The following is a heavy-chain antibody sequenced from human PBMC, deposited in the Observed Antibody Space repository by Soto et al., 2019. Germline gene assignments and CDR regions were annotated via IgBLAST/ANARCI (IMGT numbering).Heavy chain of an antibody. CDR1: GGTFSSYA. CDR3: ARERDYDFWSGYPPRDYYYGMDV. V-gene: IGHV1-2*02. CDR2: INPNSGGT. J-gene: IGHJ6*02. D-gene: IGHD3-3*01. Sequence: ASVKVSCKASGGTFSSYAISWVRQAPGQGLEWMGWINPNSGGTNYAQKFQGRVTMTRDTSISTAYMELSRLRSDDTAVYYCARERDYDFWSGYPPRDYYYGMDVWGQ.